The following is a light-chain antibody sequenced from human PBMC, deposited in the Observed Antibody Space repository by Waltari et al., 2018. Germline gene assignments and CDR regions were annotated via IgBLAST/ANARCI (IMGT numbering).Light chain of an antibody. Sequence: QSVLTQPPSASGTPGQRVSISCSGSSSNIASNIVHWYQQVPGTAPKLRIYSNNERPSGVPDRFSGSKSGTSASLAISGLQSEDEADYYCAAWDDSLNGYVFGTATKVTVL. J-gene: IGLJ1*01. CDR2: SNN. CDR1: SSNIASNI. V-gene: IGLV1-44*01. CDR3: AAWDDSLNGYV.